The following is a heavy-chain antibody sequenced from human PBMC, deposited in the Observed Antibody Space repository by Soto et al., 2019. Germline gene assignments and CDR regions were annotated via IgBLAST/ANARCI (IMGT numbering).Heavy chain of an antibody. CDR2: TYYRSRWYS. V-gene: IGHV6-1*01. Sequence: SQTLSLTCVGSGDTVSSNSVAWNWVRQSPSRGLEWLGRTYYRSRWYSDYAVSVRSRIDINADTSKNQVSLQLNSVTPEDTAVYSCGRSEGDSDDYYYGMDVWGQGTTVTFSS. D-gene: IGHD3-16*01. CDR3: GRSEGDSDDYYYGMDV. CDR1: GDTVSSNSVA. J-gene: IGHJ6*02.